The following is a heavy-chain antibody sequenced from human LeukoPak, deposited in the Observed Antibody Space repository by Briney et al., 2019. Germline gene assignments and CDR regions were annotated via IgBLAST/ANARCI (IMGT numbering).Heavy chain of an antibody. V-gene: IGHV3-23*01. J-gene: IGHJ6*03. Sequence: GGSLRLSCVASGFTFSSYGMSWVRQAPGKGLEWVSAISGSGGSTYYADSVKGRFTISRENAKNSLYLQMNSLRAGDTAVYYCARDRGRYYMDVWGKGTTVTISS. CDR3: ARDRGRYYMDV. CDR2: ISGSGGST. CDR1: GFTFSSYG. D-gene: IGHD6-25*01.